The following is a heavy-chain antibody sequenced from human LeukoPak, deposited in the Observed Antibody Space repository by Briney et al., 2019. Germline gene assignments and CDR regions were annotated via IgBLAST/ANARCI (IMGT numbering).Heavy chain of an antibody. J-gene: IGHJ4*02. CDR1: GGSISSSSYY. CDR3: ARYGPIVGASPLDY. Sequence: PSETLSLTCTVSGGSISSSSYYWGWIRQPPGKGLEWIGSIYYSWSTYYNPSLKSRVTISVDTSKNQFSLKLSSVTAADTAVYYCARYGPIVGASPLDYWGQGTLVTVSS. CDR2: IYYSWST. D-gene: IGHD1-26*01. V-gene: IGHV4-39*01.